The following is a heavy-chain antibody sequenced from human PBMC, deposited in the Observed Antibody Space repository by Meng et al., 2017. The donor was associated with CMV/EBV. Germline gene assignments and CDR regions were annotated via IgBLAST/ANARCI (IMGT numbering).Heavy chain of an antibody. CDR3: ATLGLLFRPFDGYYGMDV. CDR2: IIPIFGTA. V-gene: IGHV1-69*05. Sequence: SVKVSCKASGGTFSSYAISWVRQAPGQGLEWMGGIIPIFGTANYAQKFQGRVTITTDESTSTAYMELSSLRSEDTAVYYCATLGLLFRPFDGYYGMDVLGQGTTVTVSS. D-gene: IGHD2-21*01. J-gene: IGHJ6*02. CDR1: GGTFSSYA.